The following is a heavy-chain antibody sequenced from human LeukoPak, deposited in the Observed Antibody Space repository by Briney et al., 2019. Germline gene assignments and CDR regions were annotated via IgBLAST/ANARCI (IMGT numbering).Heavy chain of an antibody. CDR1: GFTFSSYW. D-gene: IGHD6-13*01. CDR3: ARRAAAAGTGDY. Sequence: GGSLRLSCAASGFTFSSYWMHWVRQAPGKGLVWVSRINSDGSSTTYADSVKGRFTISRDNAKNTLYLQMNSLRVEDTAVYYCARRAAAAGTGDYWGQGTLVTVSS. CDR2: INSDGSST. J-gene: IGHJ4*02. V-gene: IGHV3-74*01.